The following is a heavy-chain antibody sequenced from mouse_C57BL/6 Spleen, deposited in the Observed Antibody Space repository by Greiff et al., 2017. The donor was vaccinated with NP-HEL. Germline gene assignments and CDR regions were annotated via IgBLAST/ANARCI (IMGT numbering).Heavy chain of an antibody. Sequence: EVQVVESGGDLVKPGGSLKLSCAASGFTFSSYGMSWVRQTPDKRLEWVATISSGGSYTYYPDSVKGRFTISRDNAKNTLYLQMSSLKSEDTAMYYCARLTGMDYWGQGTTLTVSS. CDR3: ARLTGMDY. J-gene: IGHJ2*01. CDR1: GFTFSSYG. D-gene: IGHD4-1*01. CDR2: ISSGGSYT. V-gene: IGHV5-6*01.